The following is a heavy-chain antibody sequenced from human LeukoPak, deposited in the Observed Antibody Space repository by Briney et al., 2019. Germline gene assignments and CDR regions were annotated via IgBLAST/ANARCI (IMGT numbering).Heavy chain of an antibody. J-gene: IGHJ4*02. D-gene: IGHD4-17*01. CDR3: ASIDYGDYNGGNDY. CDR2: INHSGST. Sequence: SETLSLTCAVYGGSFSGYYWSWIRQPPGKGLEWIGEINHSGSTNYNPSLKSRVTISVDTSKNQFSLKLSSVTAADTAVYYCASIDYGDYNGGNDYWGQGTLVTVSS. CDR1: GGSFSGYY. V-gene: IGHV4-34*01.